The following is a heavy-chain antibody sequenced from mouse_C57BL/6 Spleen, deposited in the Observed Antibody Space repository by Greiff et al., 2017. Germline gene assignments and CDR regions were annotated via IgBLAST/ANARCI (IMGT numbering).Heavy chain of an antibody. Sequence: VKLQESGPGLVAPSQSLSITCTVSGFSLTSYAISWVRQPPGKGLEWLGVIWTGGGTNYNSALKSRLSISKDNSKSQVFLKMNSLQTDDTARYYCAILDSSGTWFAYWGQGTLVTVSA. D-gene: IGHD3-2*02. CDR3: AILDSSGTWFAY. CDR2: IWTGGGT. CDR1: GFSLTSYA. J-gene: IGHJ3*01. V-gene: IGHV2-9-1*01.